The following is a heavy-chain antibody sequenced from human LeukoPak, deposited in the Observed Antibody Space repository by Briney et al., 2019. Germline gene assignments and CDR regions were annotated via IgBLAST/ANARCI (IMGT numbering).Heavy chain of an antibody. J-gene: IGHJ5*02. CDR1: GYTFTSDG. Sequence: ASVKVSCKASGYTFTSDGISWVRQAPGHGLEWMGWINPYNGNTNYAQSLQGRVTMTTDTSTSTAYMELRSLGSDDTAMYYCARDPGGGGSFDPWGQGTLVTVSS. CDR3: ARDPGGGGSFDP. D-gene: IGHD2-15*01. V-gene: IGHV1-18*01. CDR2: INPYNGNT.